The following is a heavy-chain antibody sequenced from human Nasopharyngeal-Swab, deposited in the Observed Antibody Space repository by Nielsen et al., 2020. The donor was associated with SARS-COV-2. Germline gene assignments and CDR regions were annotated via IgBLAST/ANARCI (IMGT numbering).Heavy chain of an antibody. V-gene: IGHV1-2*02. CDR2: INPNSGGT. D-gene: IGHD4-17*01. CDR3: AREAVTTPGSYYYFDY. CDR1: GYTFTGYY. J-gene: IGHJ4*02. Sequence: ASVQVSCKASGYTFTGYYMHWVRQAPGQGLEWMGWINPNSGGTNYAQKFQGRVTMTRDTSISTAYMDLSRLRSDDTAVYYCAREAVTTPGSYYYFDYWGQGTLVTVSS.